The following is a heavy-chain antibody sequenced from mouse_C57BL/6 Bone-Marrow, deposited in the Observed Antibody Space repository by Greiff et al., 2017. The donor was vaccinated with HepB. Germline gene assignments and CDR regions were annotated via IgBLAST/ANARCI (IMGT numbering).Heavy chain of an antibody. V-gene: IGHV5-4*01. Sequence: EVKLMESGGGLVKPGGSLKLSCAASGFTFSSYAMTWVRQTPEKRLEWVATISDGGSYTYYPDNVKGRFTISRDNAKNNLYLQMSHLKSEDTAMYYCARDLPYFDYWGQGTTLTVSS. CDR2: ISDGGSYT. CDR1: GFTFSSYA. J-gene: IGHJ2*01. CDR3: ARDLPYFDY.